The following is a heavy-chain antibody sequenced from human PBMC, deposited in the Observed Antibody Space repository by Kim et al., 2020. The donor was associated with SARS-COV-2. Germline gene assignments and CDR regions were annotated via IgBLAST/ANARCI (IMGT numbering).Heavy chain of an antibody. Sequence: GGSLRLSCTASGFTFSSYALTWVRQAPGKGLEWVSGISGSCGSTYYADSVRGRFTISRDNSKNTLYLQMISLRAEDTAVYYCAAYCTTTSCLIDYWGQGTLVTVSS. D-gene: IGHD2-2*01. J-gene: IGHJ4*02. CDR1: GFTFSSYA. CDR2: ISGSCGST. CDR3: AAYCTTTSCLIDY. V-gene: IGHV3-23*01.